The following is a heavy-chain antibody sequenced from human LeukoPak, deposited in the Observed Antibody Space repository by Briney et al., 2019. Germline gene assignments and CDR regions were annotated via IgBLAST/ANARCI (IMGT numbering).Heavy chain of an antibody. J-gene: IGHJ4*02. CDR1: GYSFSTYW. CDR3: ARGYYYDSSGYQGGFDY. Sequence: GESLKISCKGSGYSFSTYWIGWVRQMPGKGLEWMGIIYPGDPDTRYSPSFQGQVTISVDKSINTAYLEWSSLKASDTAMYYCARGYYYDSSGYQGGFDYWGQGTLVTVSS. V-gene: IGHV5-51*01. CDR2: IYPGDPDT. D-gene: IGHD3-22*01.